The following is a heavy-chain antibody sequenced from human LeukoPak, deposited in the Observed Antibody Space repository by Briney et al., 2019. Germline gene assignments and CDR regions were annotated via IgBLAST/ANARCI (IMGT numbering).Heavy chain of an antibody. CDR1: GSTISSNA. J-gene: IGHJ4*02. CDR2: VSGSGGST. D-gene: IGHD6-13*01. Sequence: GGSLRLSCAASGSTISSNAMSWVRQAPGKGLEWVSVVSGSGGSTNYADSVKGRFTISRDNAKNSLYLQMNSLRVEDTAVYYCARGVLTAAGTFDYWGQGTLVTVSS. V-gene: IGHV3-23*01. CDR3: ARGVLTAAGTFDY.